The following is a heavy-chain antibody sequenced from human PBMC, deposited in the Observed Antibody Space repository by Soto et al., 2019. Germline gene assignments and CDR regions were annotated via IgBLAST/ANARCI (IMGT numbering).Heavy chain of an antibody. V-gene: IGHV3-30-3*01. J-gene: IGHJ4*02. D-gene: IGHD5-12*01. CDR1: GFTFSSYA. CDR2: ISYDGSNK. CDR3: ARGRARDIVATIRGFDY. Sequence: PGGSLRLSCAASGFTFSSYAMHWVRQAPGKGLEWVAVISYDGSNKYYADSVKGRFTISRDNSKNTLYLQMNSLRAEDTAVYYCARGRARDIVATIRGFDYWGQGTLVTVSS.